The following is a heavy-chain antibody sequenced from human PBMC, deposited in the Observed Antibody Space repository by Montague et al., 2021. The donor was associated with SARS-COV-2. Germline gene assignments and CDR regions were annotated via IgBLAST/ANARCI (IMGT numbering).Heavy chain of an antibody. CDR1: GGSISSYY. D-gene: IGHD2-15*01. CDR2: IYSNEDT. V-gene: IGHV4-4*07. J-gene: IGHJ4*02. Sequence: SETLSLTCSVSGGSISSYYWSWIRQPAGKALEWIWRIYSNEDTTYDPSLKSRVTMSVDTSKNQFSLKMTSVSAADTAVYYCARGSGHHYSPFDYWGQGNLVTVSS. CDR3: ARGSGHHYSPFDY.